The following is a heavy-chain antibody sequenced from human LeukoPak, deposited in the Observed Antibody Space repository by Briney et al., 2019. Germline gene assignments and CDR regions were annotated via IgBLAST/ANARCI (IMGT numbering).Heavy chain of an antibody. J-gene: IGHJ4*02. V-gene: IGHV3-23*01. CDR3: AKEYCSSTSCYIVDY. Sequence: PGGSLRLSCAASGFTLSYYAMSWVRQAPGRGLEWISGISADGGSTYYADSVEGRFTISRDNSKNTLYVQMNSLRAEDTAVYYCAKEYCSSTSCYIVDYWGQGTLVTVSS. D-gene: IGHD2-2*02. CDR1: GFTLSYYA. CDR2: ISADGGST.